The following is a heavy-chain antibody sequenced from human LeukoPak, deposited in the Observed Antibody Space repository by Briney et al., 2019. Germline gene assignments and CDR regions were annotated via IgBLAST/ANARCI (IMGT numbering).Heavy chain of an antibody. D-gene: IGHD6-13*01. CDR1: GGSISSYY. J-gene: IGHJ6*03. Sequence: SETLSLTCTVSGGSISSYYWSWIRQPPGKGLEWIGYIYYSGSTNYNPSLKSRVTISVDTSKNQFSLKLSSVTAADTAVYYCARVVEGDSSFYMDVWGKGTTVTVSS. CDR2: IYYSGST. CDR3: ARVVEGDSSFYMDV. V-gene: IGHV4-59*08.